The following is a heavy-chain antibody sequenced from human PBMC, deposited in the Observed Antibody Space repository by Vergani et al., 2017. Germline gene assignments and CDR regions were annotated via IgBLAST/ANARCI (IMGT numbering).Heavy chain of an antibody. Sequence: QVQLVQSGAEVKKPGASVKVSCKASGGTFSSYAISWVRQAPGQGLEWMGRIIPILVIANYEQKLQGRVTITADKATSTAYMELSSLRSEDTAVYYCARDPNDYDSSGYYYDYFDYWGQGTLVTVSS. J-gene: IGHJ4*02. V-gene: IGHV1-69*04. D-gene: IGHD3-22*01. CDR2: IIPILVIA. CDR3: ARDPNDYDSSGYYYDYFDY. CDR1: GGTFSSYA.